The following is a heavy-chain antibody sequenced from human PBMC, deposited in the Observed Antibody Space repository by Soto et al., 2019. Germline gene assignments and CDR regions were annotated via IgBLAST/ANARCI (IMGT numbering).Heavy chain of an antibody. CDR1: GGSISSYY. CDR2: IYYSGST. J-gene: IGHJ4*02. CDR3: ARGLRYPLAYY. D-gene: IGHD4-17*01. Sequence: SETLSLTCTVSGGSISSYYWSWIRQPPGKGLEWIGYIYYSGSTNYNPSLKSRVTISVDTSKNQFSLKLSSVTAADTAVYYCARGLRYPLAYYWGQGTLVTVSS. V-gene: IGHV4-59*01.